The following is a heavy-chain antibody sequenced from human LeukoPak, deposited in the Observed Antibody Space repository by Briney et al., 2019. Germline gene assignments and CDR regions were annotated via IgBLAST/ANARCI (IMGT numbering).Heavy chain of an antibody. CDR3: ATSHDNSGCD. D-gene: IGHD3-22*01. V-gene: IGHV3-7*01. CDR1: GFTFSNYW. J-gene: IGHJ4*02. CDR2: INQDGSVK. Sequence: PGGSLRLSCAASGFTFSNYWMSWVRQAPGKGLEWVANINQDGSVKFYVWSVKGRFTISRDNAKNSVYLQMTTLRAEDTAVYYCATSHDNSGCDWGQGTLVTVSS.